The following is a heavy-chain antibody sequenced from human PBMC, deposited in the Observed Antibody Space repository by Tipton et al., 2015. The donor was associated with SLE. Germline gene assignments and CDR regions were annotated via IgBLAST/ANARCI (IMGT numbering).Heavy chain of an antibody. CDR1: GGSISSSGYD. J-gene: IGHJ3*02. D-gene: IGHD2-15*01. CDR2: FYHSGST. Sequence: GLVKPSETLSLTCTVSGGSISSSGYDWGWIRQPPGKGLERIGSFYHSGSTYYNPSLKSRVTISVDTSKNQFSLKLSSVTAADTAVYYCARDQGGSGFDAFDIWGQGTMVTVSS. V-gene: IGHV4-39*07. CDR3: ARDQGGSGFDAFDI.